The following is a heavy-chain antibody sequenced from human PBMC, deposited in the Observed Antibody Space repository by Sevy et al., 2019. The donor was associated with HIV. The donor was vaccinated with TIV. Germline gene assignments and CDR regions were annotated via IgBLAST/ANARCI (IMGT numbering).Heavy chain of an antibody. Sequence: ASVKVSCKASGGTFSSYGISWVRQAPGQGLEWMGGIIPILGTVNYAQKFQGRVTITADESTSTAYMELSSLRSEDTAVYYCARAVPFQPYYYYGMDVWGQGTTVTVSS. V-gene: IGHV1-69*13. CDR1: GGTFSSYG. CDR2: IIPILGTV. CDR3: ARAVPFQPYYYYGMDV. J-gene: IGHJ6*02.